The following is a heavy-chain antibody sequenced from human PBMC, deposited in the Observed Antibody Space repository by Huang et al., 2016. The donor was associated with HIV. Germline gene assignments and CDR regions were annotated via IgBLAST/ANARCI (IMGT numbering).Heavy chain of an antibody. CDR1: GGSIRSDNYY. CDR3: ARLPGSITMIRGVITDPY. CDR2: IYYIGGT. J-gene: IGHJ4*02. Sequence: QLQLQESGPGLVKPSETLSLTCTVSGGSIRSDNYYWGWIRQPPGKGLEWIGSIYYIGGTYHNPSRKRRVTITVDTSKNHFSLRMRSVTAADTAVYYCARLPGSITMIRGVITDPYWGQGTLVTVSS. V-gene: IGHV4-39*02. D-gene: IGHD3-10*01.